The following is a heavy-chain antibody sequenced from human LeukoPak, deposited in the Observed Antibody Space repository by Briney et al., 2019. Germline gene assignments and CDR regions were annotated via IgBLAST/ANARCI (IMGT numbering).Heavy chain of an antibody. Sequence: GESLEISCKGSGYRFTSYWIGWVRPTPGKGLGGMGIIYPGDSDTRYSPSFQGQVTISADKCISTAYLQWSSLTASDTAMYYCARQGSEVAARLADAFDIWGQGTMVTVSS. CDR1: GYRFTSYW. D-gene: IGHD6-6*01. J-gene: IGHJ3*02. CDR3: ARQGSEVAARLADAFDI. CDR2: IYPGDSDT. V-gene: IGHV5-51*01.